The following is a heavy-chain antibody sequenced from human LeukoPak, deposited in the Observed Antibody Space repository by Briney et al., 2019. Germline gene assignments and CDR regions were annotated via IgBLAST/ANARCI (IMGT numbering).Heavy chain of an antibody. CDR3: ARGHLQEPVYSTSWYRAANWFDL. CDR2: INPNGGNT. D-gene: IGHD6-13*01. Sequence: ASVKVSCKASGYTFTSYDIHWVRQATGQGLEWMGRINPNGGNTAYAQKFQGRVTITRDTAISTVYMELSSLRSEDTAVYYCARGHLQEPVYSTSWYRAANWFDLWGKGTLVTVSS. V-gene: IGHV1-8*03. CDR1: GYTFTSYD. J-gene: IGHJ5*02.